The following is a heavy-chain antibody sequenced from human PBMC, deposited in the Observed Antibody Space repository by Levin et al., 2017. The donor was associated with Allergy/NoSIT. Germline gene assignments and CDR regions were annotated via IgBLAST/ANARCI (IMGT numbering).Heavy chain of an antibody. CDR2: IYYSGST. Sequence: SETLSLTCTVSGGSISSSSYYWGWIRQPPGKGLEWIGSIYYSGSTYYNPSLKSRVTISVDTSKNQFSLKRSSVTAADTAVYDCARLRIAAAEDYYMDVWGKGTTVTVSS. D-gene: IGHD6-13*01. CDR3: ARLRIAAAEDYYMDV. V-gene: IGHV4-39*01. J-gene: IGHJ6*03. CDR1: GGSISSSSYY.